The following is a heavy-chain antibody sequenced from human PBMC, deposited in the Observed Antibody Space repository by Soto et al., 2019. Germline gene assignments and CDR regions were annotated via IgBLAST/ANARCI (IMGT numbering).Heavy chain of an antibody. CDR1: GFTFSDYY. V-gene: IGHV3-11*01. CDR2: ISSSGSTI. J-gene: IGHJ4*02. D-gene: IGHD6-19*01. Sequence: GGSLRLSCAASGFTFSDYYMSWIRQAPGKGLEWVSYISSSGSTIYYADSVKGRFTISRDNAKNSLYLQMNSLRAEDTAVYYCARDRLAGVAVAGTSKFDYWGQGTLVTVSS. CDR3: ARDRLAGVAVAGTSKFDY.